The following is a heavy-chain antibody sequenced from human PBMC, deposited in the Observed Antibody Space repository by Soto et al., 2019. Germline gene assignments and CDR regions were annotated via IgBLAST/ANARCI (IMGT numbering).Heavy chain of an antibody. J-gene: IGHJ6*02. V-gene: IGHV1-2*02. Sequence: ASVKVSCKASGYTFTGYYMHWVRQAPGQGLEWMGWINPNSGGTIYAQKFQGRVTMTEDTSTDTAYMELSSLRSEDTAVYYCATGGYCISTSCYYYYYGMDVWGQGTTVTVSS. CDR2: INPNSGGT. D-gene: IGHD2-2*01. CDR1: GYTFTGYY. CDR3: ATGGYCISTSCYYYYYGMDV.